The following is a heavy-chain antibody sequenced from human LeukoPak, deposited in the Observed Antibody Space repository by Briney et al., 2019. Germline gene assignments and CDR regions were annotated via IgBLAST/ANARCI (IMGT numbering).Heavy chain of an antibody. CDR3: ARVGGPAVAGTFERGRDYYFDY. V-gene: IGHV4-39*07. CDR1: GGSISSRSYY. D-gene: IGHD6-19*01. Sequence: PSETLSLTCTVSGGSISSRSYYWGWIRQPPGKGLEWIGEINHSGSTNYNPSLKSRVTISVDTSKNQFSLKLSSVTAADTAVCYCARVGGPAVAGTFERGRDYYFDYWGQGTLVTVSS. CDR2: INHSGST. J-gene: IGHJ4*02.